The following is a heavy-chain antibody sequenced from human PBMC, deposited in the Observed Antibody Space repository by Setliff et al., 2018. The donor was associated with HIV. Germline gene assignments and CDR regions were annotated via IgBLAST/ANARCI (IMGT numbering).Heavy chain of an antibody. CDR1: GFTFSSYG. CDR3: AKDLGVSYYNFWSNYYGLDV. Sequence: PGGSLRLSCAASGFTFSSYGMHWVRQAPGKGLEWVAVIWYDGSNKYYADSVKGRFTLSRDNSKNTLYLQMGSLRAEDTAVYYCAKDLGVSYYNFWSNYYGLDVWGQGTTVTVSS. V-gene: IGHV3-33*03. CDR2: IWYDGSNK. D-gene: IGHD3-3*01. J-gene: IGHJ6*02.